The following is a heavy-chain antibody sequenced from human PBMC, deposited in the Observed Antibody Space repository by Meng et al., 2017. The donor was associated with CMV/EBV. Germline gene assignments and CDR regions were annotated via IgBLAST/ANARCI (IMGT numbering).Heavy chain of an antibody. V-gene: IGHV3-7*01. CDR2: IKQDGSEK. CDR3: ARDCSSTSCSPAFDY. CDR1: GFTFSSYW. J-gene: IGHJ4*02. D-gene: IGHD2-2*01. Sequence: GESLKISCAASGFTFSSYWMSWVRQAPGKGLEWVANIKQDGSEKYYVDSVKGRFTISRDNAKNSLYLQMNSLRAEDTAMYYCARDCSSTSCSPAFDYWGQGTLVTVSS.